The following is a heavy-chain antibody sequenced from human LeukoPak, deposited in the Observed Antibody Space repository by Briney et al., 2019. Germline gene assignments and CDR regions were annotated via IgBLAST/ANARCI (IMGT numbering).Heavy chain of an antibody. V-gene: IGHV3-30*18. J-gene: IGHJ6*02. Sequence: PGRSLRLSCAASGFTFNDYAMHWVRQAPGQGLEWVAVVSYDGSSKYYADSVKGRFTISRDNSKNTLYLQMNSLRAEDTAVYYCAKDSYGMDVWGQGTTVTVSS. CDR1: GFTFNDYA. CDR2: VSYDGSSK. CDR3: AKDSYGMDV.